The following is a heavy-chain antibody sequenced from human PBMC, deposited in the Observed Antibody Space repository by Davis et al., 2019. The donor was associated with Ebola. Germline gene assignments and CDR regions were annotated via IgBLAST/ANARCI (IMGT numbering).Heavy chain of an antibody. CDR1: GFTFSSYS. V-gene: IGHV3-21*01. D-gene: IGHD2-21*02. CDR2: ITSSSNYI. J-gene: IGHJ2*01. Sequence: GGSLKISCAASGFTFSSYSMNWVRQAPGKGLEWVSFITSSSNYIYYADSVRLRFTISRDNAKNSLYLQMNSLRAEDTAVYYCVRDPALVVTGGGWYFDLWGRGTLVTVSS. CDR3: VRDPALVVTGGGWYFDL.